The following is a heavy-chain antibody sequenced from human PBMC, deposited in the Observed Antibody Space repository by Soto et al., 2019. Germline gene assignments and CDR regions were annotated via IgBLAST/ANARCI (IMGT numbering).Heavy chain of an antibody. CDR1: GGTFSSYT. CDR3: AAGRGSGWLSFDY. Sequence: ASVKVSCKASGGTFSSYTISWVRQAPGQGLEWMGRIIPILGIANYAQKFQGRVTITADKSTSTAYMELSSLRSEDTAVYYCAAGRGSGWLSFDYWGQGTLVTVSS. D-gene: IGHD6-19*01. CDR2: IIPILGIA. V-gene: IGHV1-69*02. J-gene: IGHJ4*02.